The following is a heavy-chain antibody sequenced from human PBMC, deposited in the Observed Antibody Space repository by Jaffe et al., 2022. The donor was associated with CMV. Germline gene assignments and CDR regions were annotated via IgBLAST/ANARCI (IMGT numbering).Heavy chain of an antibody. CDR3: ARDLGSIEGSGRFDY. CDR2: IYYSGST. D-gene: IGHD3-10*01. CDR1: GGSISSYY. Sequence: QVQLQESGPGLVKPSETLSLTCTVSGGSISSYYWSWIRQPPGKGLEWIGYIYYSGSTNYNPSLKSRVTISVDTSKNQFSLKLSSVTAADTAVYYCARDLGSIEGSGRFDYWGQGTLVTVSS. J-gene: IGHJ4*02. V-gene: IGHV4-59*01.